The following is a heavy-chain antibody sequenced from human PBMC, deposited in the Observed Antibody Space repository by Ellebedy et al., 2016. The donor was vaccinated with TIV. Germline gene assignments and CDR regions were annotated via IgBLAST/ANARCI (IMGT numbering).Heavy chain of an antibody. D-gene: IGHD2-15*01. CDR2: INPSGGST. CDR1: GYTFTSYY. Sequence: ASVKVSXXASGYTFTSYYMHWVRQAPGQGLEWMGIINPSGGSTSYAQKFQGRVTMTRDTSTSTVYMELSSLRSEDTAVYYCARDQADIGDYWGQGTLVTVSS. CDR3: ARDQADIGDY. J-gene: IGHJ4*02. V-gene: IGHV1-46*01.